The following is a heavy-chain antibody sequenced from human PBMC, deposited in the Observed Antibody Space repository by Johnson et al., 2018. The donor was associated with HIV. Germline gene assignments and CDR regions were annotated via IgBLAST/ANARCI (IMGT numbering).Heavy chain of an antibody. V-gene: IGHV3-53*01. D-gene: IGHD3-3*01. Sequence: YYADSVKGRFTISRDNSRNTLYLQMNSLRAEDTAVYYCARVASGAFDIWDQGTMVTVSS. J-gene: IGHJ3*02. CDR3: ARVASGAFDI.